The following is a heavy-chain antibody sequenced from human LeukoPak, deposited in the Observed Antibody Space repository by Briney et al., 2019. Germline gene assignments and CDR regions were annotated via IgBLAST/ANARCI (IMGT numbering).Heavy chain of an antibody. CDR3: ARETRMVATMRVGYYYYYGMDV. Sequence: GSVKVSCKASGYTFTSYDINWVRQATGQGLEWMGRMNPNSGNTGYAQKFQGRVTMTRNTSISTAYMELSSLRSEDTAVYYCARETRMVATMRVGYYYYYGMDVWGQGTTVTVSS. CDR1: GYTFTSYD. D-gene: IGHD5-12*01. J-gene: IGHJ6*02. CDR2: MNPNSGNT. V-gene: IGHV1-8*01.